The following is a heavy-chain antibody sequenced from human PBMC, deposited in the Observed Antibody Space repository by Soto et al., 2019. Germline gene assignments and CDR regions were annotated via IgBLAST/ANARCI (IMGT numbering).Heavy chain of an antibody. D-gene: IGHD3-3*02. CDR2: ITSSGSYV. Sequence: EVQLVESGGGLVKPGGSLRLSCVTSGFTFSRNTMNWVRQAPGKGLEWVASITSSGSYVYYADSVTGRFTATQDNAKNSLSLQMDSLRPDDTAIYFCVKDEGIEAMDVWGQGTTVTVSS. V-gene: IGHV3-21*01. CDR1: GFTFSRNT. J-gene: IGHJ6*02. CDR3: VKDEGIEAMDV.